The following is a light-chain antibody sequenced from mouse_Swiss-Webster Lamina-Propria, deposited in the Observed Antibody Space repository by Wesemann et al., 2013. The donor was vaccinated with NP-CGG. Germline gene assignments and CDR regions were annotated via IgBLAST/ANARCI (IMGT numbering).Light chain of an antibody. V-gene: IGKV6-20*01. CDR2: GAS. J-gene: IGKJ4*01. Sequence: VMTQSPKSMSMSVGERVTLSCKASENVGTYVSWYQQKPEQSPKLLIYGASNRYTGVPDRFTGSGSATDFTLTISSVQAEDLADYHCGQSYSYPFTFGSGTKLEIK. CDR3: GQSYSYPFT. CDR1: ENVGTY.